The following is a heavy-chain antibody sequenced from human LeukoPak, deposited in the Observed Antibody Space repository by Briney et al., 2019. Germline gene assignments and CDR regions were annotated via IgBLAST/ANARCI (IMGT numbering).Heavy chain of an antibody. CDR2: IYYSGST. V-gene: IGHV4-39*07. D-gene: IGHD2-15*01. Sequence: SETLSLTCTVSGGSNSSSSYYWGWIRQPPGKGLEWIGSIYYSGSTYYNPSLKSRVTLSVDTSKNQFSLKLSSVTAADTAVYYCARDPFWAIVVVVAATRGGFDPWGQGTLVTVSS. J-gene: IGHJ5*02. CDR3: ARDPFWAIVVVVAATRGGFDP. CDR1: GGSNSSSSYY.